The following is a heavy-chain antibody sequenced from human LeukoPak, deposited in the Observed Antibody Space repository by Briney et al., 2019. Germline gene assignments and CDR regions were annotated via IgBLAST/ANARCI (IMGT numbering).Heavy chain of an antibody. CDR1: GYTFTAYY. D-gene: IGHD2-2*02. J-gene: IGHJ5*02. CDR3: ARDGGSCSSTSCYTRGWFDP. Sequence: ASVKVSCKASGYTFTAYYMHWVRQAPGQGLEWMGWINPNSGGTNYAQKFQGRVTMTRDTSISTAYMELSRLRSDDTAVYYCARDGGSCSSTSCYTRGWFDPWGQGTLVTVSS. CDR2: INPNSGGT. V-gene: IGHV1-2*02.